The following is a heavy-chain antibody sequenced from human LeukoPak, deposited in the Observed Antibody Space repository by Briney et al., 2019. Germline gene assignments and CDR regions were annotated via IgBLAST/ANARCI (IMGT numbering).Heavy chain of an antibody. D-gene: IGHD3-10*01. V-gene: IGHV4-34*01. CDR3: ARGRYYYGSGSTLPDY. Sequence: KPSETLSLTCAVYGGSFSGYYWSWIRQPPGRGLEWIGEINHSGSTNYNPSLKSRVTISVDTSKNQFSLKLSSVTAADTAVYYCARGRYYYGSGSTLPDYWGQGTLVTVSS. J-gene: IGHJ4*02. CDR2: INHSGST. CDR1: GGSFSGYY.